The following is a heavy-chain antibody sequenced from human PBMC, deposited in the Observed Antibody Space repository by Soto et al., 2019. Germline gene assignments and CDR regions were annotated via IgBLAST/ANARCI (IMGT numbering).Heavy chain of an antibody. D-gene: IGHD2-2*01. CDR1: GYTFTSYD. CDR2: MNPNSGNT. CDR3: ARDDIVVVPAGIYYYMDA. Sequence: ASVKVSCKASGYTFTSYDINWVRQATGQGLEWMGWMNPNSGNTGYAQKFQGRVTMTRNTSISTAYMELSSLRSEDTAVYYCARDDIVVVPAGIYYYMDAWGKGTTITVSS. V-gene: IGHV1-8*01. J-gene: IGHJ6*03.